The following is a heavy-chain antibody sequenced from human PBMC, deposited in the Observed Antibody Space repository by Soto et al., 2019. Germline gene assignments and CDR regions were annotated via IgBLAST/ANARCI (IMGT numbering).Heavy chain of an antibody. D-gene: IGHD6-13*01. CDR1: GFAFRSHA. Sequence: GGSLRLSCTASGFAFRSHAMQWVRQAPGKGLEWVAVISSDGATIYVADSLKGRFTISRDNFESTMSLQMNNLRPEDTALYYCARSSVHIAAAGRLDLWGPGTLVTVSS. CDR2: ISSDGATI. V-gene: IGHV3-30*14. J-gene: IGHJ5*02. CDR3: ARSSVHIAAAGRLDL.